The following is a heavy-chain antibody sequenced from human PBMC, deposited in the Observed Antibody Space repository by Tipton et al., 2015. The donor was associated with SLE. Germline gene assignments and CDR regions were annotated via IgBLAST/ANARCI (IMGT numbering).Heavy chain of an antibody. CDR3: ALGESIAAAG. CDR1: GFNFSSYC. J-gene: IGHJ4*02. V-gene: IGHV3-7*01. CDR2: IKQDGSES. D-gene: IGHD6-13*01. Sequence: SLRLSCAASGFNFSSYCMSWVRQAPGKGLEWVANIKQDGSESYYVDSVKGRFTISRDNAKNSLYLQMNSLRAEDTAVYYCALGESIAAAGWGQGTLVTVSS.